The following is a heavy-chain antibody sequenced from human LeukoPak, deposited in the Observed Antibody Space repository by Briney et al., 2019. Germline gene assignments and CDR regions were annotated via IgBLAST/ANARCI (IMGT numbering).Heavy chain of an antibody. CDR1: GYTLTELS. D-gene: IGHD3-10*01. Sequence: APVKVSCKVSGYTLTELSMHWVRQAPGKGLEWMGGFDPEDGETIYAQKFQGRVTMTEDTSTDTAYMELSSLRSEDTAVYYCATEGPGDYYGSWFDPWGQGTLVTVSS. V-gene: IGHV1-24*01. CDR2: FDPEDGET. CDR3: ATEGPGDYYGSWFDP. J-gene: IGHJ5*02.